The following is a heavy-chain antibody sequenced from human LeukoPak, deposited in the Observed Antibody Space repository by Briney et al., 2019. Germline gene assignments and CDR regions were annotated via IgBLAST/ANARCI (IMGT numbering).Heavy chain of an antibody. J-gene: IGHJ4*02. CDR3: ARGHSSGWYGLGN. V-gene: IGHV1-2*02. CDR1: GDTFTGYY. D-gene: IGHD6-19*01. Sequence: ASVKVACKASGDTFTGYYMHWVRQAPGQGLEWMGWINPNSGGTNYAQKFQGRVTMTRDTSISTAYMELSRLRSDDTAVYYCARGHSSGWYGLGNWGQGTLVTVSS. CDR2: INPNSGGT.